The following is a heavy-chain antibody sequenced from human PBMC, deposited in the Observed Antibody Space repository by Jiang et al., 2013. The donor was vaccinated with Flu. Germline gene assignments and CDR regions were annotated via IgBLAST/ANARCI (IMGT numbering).Heavy chain of an antibody. CDR2: INPSGGSV. Sequence: GAEVKRPGAAVKLSCRASGYNFGNYYDIHWVRQAPGQGLEWMGRINPSGGSVTYEQKFQGRVTLTRDTSTSAVYMELSSLRSEDTAVYYCARVAPPAFDSSGSPWGNDAFDIWGQGTMVSVSS. CDR3: ARVAPPAFDSSGSPWGNDAFDI. D-gene: IGHD3-22*01. CDR1: GYNFGNYYD. J-gene: IGHJ3*02. V-gene: IGHV1-46*02.